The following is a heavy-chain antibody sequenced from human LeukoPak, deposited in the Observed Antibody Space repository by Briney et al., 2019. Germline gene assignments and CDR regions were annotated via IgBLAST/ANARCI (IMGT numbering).Heavy chain of an antibody. CDR3: GTYYYDSSGYFDY. CDR2: ISSSGSTI. V-gene: IGHV3-48*03. Sequence: RTGGSLRLSCAASGFTFSSYEMNWVRQAPGKGLEWVSYISSSGSTIYYADSVKGRFTISRDNAKNSLYLQMNSLRAEDTAVYYCGTYYYDSSGYFDYWGQGTLVTVSS. J-gene: IGHJ4*02. D-gene: IGHD3-22*01. CDR1: GFTFSSYE.